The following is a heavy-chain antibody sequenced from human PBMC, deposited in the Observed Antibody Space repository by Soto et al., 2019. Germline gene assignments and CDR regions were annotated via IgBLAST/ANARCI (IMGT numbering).Heavy chain of an antibody. Sequence: QVQLVQSGAEEKKPGASVKVSCKASGYTFTSYAMHWVRQAPGQRLEWMVWINAGNGNTKYSQKFQGRVTLTRDTSARTAYMELSSLRSEDTAVYYFARGSGYYYWDDYWGQGTLVTVSS. V-gene: IGHV1-3*05. CDR2: INAGNGNT. J-gene: IGHJ4*02. CDR1: GYTFTSYA. CDR3: ARGSGYYYWDDY. D-gene: IGHD3-22*01.